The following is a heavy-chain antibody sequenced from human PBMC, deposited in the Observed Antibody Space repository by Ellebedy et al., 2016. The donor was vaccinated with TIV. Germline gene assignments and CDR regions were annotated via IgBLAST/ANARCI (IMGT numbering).Heavy chain of an antibody. CDR3: TRDLGYFDY. Sequence: GGSLRLSXAASGFSFNNAWMSWVRQAPGKGLEWVGRIKSNTDGGTRDYAAPVEDRFTISRDDSKNTLYLLMNSLKTEDTAVYYCTRDLGYFDYWGQGTLVTVSS. CDR2: IKSNTDGGTR. CDR1: GFSFNNAW. J-gene: IGHJ4*02. V-gene: IGHV3-15*01.